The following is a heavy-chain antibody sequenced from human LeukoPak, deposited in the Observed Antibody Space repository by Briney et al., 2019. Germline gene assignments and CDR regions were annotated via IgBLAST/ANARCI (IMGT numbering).Heavy chain of an antibody. D-gene: IGHD1-14*01. CDR2: IYYSGST. CDR1: GGSISSSSYY. V-gene: IGHV4-39*07. CDR3: ARDHIRRRSNWFDP. Sequence: KTSETLSLTCTVSGGSISSSSYYWGWIRQPPGKGLEWIGSIYYSGSTYYNPSLKSRVTISVDTSKNQFSLKLSSVTAADTAVYYCARDHIRRRSNWFDPWGQGTLVTVSS. J-gene: IGHJ5*02.